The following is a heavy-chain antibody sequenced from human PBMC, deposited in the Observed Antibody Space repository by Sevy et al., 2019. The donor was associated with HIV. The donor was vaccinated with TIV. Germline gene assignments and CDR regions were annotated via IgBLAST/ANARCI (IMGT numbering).Heavy chain of an antibody. CDR1: GFSLSTSGVG. D-gene: IGHD3-22*01. Sequence: SGPTLVKPTQTLTLTCTFSGFSLSTSGVGVGWIRQPPGKALEWLALIYWNDDKRYSPSLKSRLTITKDTSKNQVVLTMPNMDPVDTATYYCAHSINRRYYYDSSGYYPLDYWGQGTLVTVSS. V-gene: IGHV2-5*01. CDR3: AHSINRRYYYDSSGYYPLDY. J-gene: IGHJ4*02. CDR2: IYWNDDK.